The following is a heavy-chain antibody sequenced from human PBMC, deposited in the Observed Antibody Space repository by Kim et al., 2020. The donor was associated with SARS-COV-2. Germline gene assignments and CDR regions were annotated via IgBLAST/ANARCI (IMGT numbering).Heavy chain of an antibody. CDR3: AREGWGPTTGTTVDY. J-gene: IGHJ4*02. D-gene: IGHD1-1*01. V-gene: IGHV1-18*01. CDR2: ISAYNGNT. CDR1: GYTFTSYG. Sequence: ASVKVSCKASGYTFTSYGISWVRQAPGQGLEWMGWISAYNGNTNYAQKLQGRVTMTTDTSTSTAYMELRSLRSDDTAVYYCAREGWGPTTGTTVDYWGQGTLVTVSS.